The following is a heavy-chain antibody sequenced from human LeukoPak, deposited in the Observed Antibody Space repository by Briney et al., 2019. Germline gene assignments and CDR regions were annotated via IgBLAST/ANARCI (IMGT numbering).Heavy chain of an antibody. CDR2: IRSKTDGGTP. J-gene: IGHJ4*02. CDR1: GFTFSNAW. V-gene: IGHV3-15*01. CDR3: TTGRGSLYYFDY. D-gene: IGHD1-26*01. Sequence: GGSLRLSCAASGFTFSNAWMNWIRQAPGKGLEWVGRIRSKTDGGTPEYAAPVKGRFTISRDDSKNTLSLEMNSLDTEDTALYYCTTGRGSLYYFDYWGQGTLVTVYS.